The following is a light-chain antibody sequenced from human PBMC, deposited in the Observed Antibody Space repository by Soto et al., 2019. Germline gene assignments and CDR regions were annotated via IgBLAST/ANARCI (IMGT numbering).Light chain of an antibody. CDR1: HDIRKD. Sequence: AIQMTQSPSSLSAYVGDRVTITCRASHDIRKDLSWYQQQPGKAPKLLIYAISTLQRGVPSRFSGSGSGTAFTLTISTLQPEDSATYFCLQDHTDPDTFGQGTKVEI. J-gene: IGKJ2*01. CDR3: LQDHTDPDT. CDR2: AIS. V-gene: IGKV1-6*02.